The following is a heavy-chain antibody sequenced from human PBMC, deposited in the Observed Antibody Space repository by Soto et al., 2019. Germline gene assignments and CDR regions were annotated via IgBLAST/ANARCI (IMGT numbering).Heavy chain of an antibody. CDR2: INPNSGGT. J-gene: IGHJ6*02. CDR3: ARDYYSSSSGRGYGMDV. Sequence: ASVKVSCKASGYTFTAYYMHWVRQAPGQGLEWMGWINPNSGGTNYAQKFQGWVTMTRDTSISTAYMELSRLRSDDTAVYYCARDYYSSSSGRGYGMDVWGQGTTVTVSS. D-gene: IGHD6-6*01. CDR1: GYTFTAYY. V-gene: IGHV1-2*04.